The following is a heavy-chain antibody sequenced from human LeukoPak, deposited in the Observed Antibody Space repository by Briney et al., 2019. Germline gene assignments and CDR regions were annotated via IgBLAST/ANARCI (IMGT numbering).Heavy chain of an antibody. V-gene: IGHV3-33*01. CDR3: ARNSYGYRGSYFDY. CDR2: IWFDGSNK. J-gene: IGHJ4*02. CDR1: GFTFSSYG. D-gene: IGHD5-18*01. Sequence: GRSLRLSCAASGFTFSSYGMHWVRQAPGKGLEWVAVIWFDGSNKYSADSVKGRFTISRDNSKNTLYLQTNSLRAEDTAVYYCARNSYGYRGSYFDYWGQGTLVTVSS.